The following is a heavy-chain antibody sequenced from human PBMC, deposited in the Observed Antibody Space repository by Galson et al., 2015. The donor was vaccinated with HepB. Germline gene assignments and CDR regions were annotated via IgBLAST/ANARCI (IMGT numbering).Heavy chain of an antibody. Sequence: QSGAEVKKPGESLKISCKGSGYRFASYWIGWVRQMPGKGLEWMGIIYPDDSDTRYSPSFRGQVPISADESISPAYLQWSSLKASDTAIYYCARQDGYSLLKGYYTGAFDIWGQGTMVTVSS. CDR2: IYPDDSDT. CDR1: GYRFASYW. D-gene: IGHD3-9*01. V-gene: IGHV5-51*01. CDR3: ARQDGYSLLKGYYTGAFDI. J-gene: IGHJ3*02.